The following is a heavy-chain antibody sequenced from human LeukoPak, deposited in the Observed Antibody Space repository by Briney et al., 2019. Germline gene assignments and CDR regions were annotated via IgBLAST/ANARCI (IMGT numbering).Heavy chain of an antibody. CDR2: INPNSGGT. J-gene: IGHJ4*02. Sequence: ASVKVSCKASGYTFTGYYMRWVRQAPGQGLEWMGWINPNSGGTNYQGRVTVTRDTSISTAYMELSRLRSDDTAVYYCARSSGYDSDYFDYWGQGTLVTVSS. CDR1: GYTFTGYY. V-gene: IGHV1-2*02. CDR3: ARSSGYDSDYFDY. D-gene: IGHD5-12*01.